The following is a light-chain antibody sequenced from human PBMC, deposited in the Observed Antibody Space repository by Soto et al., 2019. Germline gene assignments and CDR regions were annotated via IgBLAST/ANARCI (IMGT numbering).Light chain of an antibody. V-gene: IGKV3-11*01. CDR2: DAF. CDR1: QSVSNF. CDR3: QQRSNWPT. J-gene: IGKJ4*01. Sequence: EIVLTQSPATLSLSPGERATLSCRASQSVSNFIAWYQQKPGQAPRLLIYDAFHRATGIPARFRGSGSGTDFTLTISSLEPEDLAVYYCQQRSNWPTFGGGTKVEIK.